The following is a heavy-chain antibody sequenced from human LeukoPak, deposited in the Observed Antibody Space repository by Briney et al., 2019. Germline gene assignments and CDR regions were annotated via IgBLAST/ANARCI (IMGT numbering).Heavy chain of an antibody. J-gene: IGHJ6*03. V-gene: IGHV4-34*01. Sequence: SETLSLTCAVFGGSFSGYYWSWIRQPPGKGLEWIGEINHSGSTNYNPSLKSRVTISVDTSKNQFSLKLSSVTAADTAVYYCARASSSSWYYSYHYYMDVWGKGTTVTVSS. D-gene: IGHD6-13*01. CDR3: ARASSSSWYYSYHYYMDV. CDR1: GGSFSGYY. CDR2: INHSGST.